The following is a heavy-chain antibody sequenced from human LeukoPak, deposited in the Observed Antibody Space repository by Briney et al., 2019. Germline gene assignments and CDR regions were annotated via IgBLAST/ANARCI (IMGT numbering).Heavy chain of an antibody. D-gene: IGHD2-15*01. CDR2: IYSGGRT. J-gene: IGHJ3*02. CDR3: VKALGYCSGGSCLAFDI. V-gene: IGHV3-66*01. Sequence: GGSLRLSCAASGFTVSNTYMTWVRQAPGKGLEWVSVIYSGGRTYYADSVKGRFTISRDNSKNTLYLQMSSLRAEDTAVYYCVKALGYCSGGSCLAFDIWGQGTMVTVSS. CDR1: GFTVSNTY.